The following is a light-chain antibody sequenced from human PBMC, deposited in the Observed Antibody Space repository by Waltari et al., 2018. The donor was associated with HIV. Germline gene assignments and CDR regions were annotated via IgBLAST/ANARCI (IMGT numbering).Light chain of an antibody. Sequence: DIVLTQSPLSLSVHRRDPASISCRSNQPLLHSNGYNYLYWYQQQPGQSPQPLIYVGSSRASWVSDRFSGSGSGTDFSLVISRVVSDDVGLYYCMQGLQTHPMYTFGQGTRLEI. J-gene: IGKJ2*01. V-gene: IGKV2-28*01. CDR3: MQGLQTHPMYT. CDR2: VGS. CDR1: QPLLHSNGYNY.